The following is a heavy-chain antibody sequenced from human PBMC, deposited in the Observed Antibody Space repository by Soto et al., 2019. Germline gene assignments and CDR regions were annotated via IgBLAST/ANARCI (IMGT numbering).Heavy chain of an antibody. D-gene: IGHD3-22*01. CDR1: GYTFTSYG. CDR2: ISAYNGNT. Sequence: GASVKVSCKASGYTFTSYGISWVRQAPGQGLEWLGWISAYNGNTNYAQKLQGRVTMTTDTSTSTAYMELRSLRSDDTAVYYCARGYYDSSGYYPFDYWGQGTLVTVSS. CDR3: ARGYYDSSGYYPFDY. V-gene: IGHV1-18*01. J-gene: IGHJ4*02.